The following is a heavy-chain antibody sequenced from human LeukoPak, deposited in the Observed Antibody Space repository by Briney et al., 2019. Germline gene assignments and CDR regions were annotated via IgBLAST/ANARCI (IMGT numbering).Heavy chain of an antibody. D-gene: IGHD3-22*01. J-gene: IGHJ6*02. Sequence: GGSLRLSCAASGFTFSSYAMSWVRQAPGKGLEWVSAISGSGGSTYYADSVKGRFTISRDNSKNTLYLQMNSLRAEDTAVYYCAKDHFDDSSGYYYFVSISMDVWGQGTTVTVSS. CDR3: AKDHFDDSSGYYYFVSISMDV. CDR1: GFTFSSYA. CDR2: ISGSGGST. V-gene: IGHV3-23*01.